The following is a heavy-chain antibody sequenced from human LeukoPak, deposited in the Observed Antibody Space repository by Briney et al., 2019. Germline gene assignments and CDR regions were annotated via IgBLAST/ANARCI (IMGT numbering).Heavy chain of an antibody. CDR2: LRKDATYS. CDR1: GFPFSSYG. D-gene: IGHD1-26*01. J-gene: IGHJ4*02. V-gene: IGHV3-30*02. CDR3: ASGGPTRGPLDY. Sequence: GRSLRLSCAASGFPFSSYGMYWVRQTPDKGLQWVAYLRKDATYSNYADSVRGRFTISRDNSKNTLDLQMSSLRVEDTAVYYCASGGPTRGPLDYWGQGTLVTVSS.